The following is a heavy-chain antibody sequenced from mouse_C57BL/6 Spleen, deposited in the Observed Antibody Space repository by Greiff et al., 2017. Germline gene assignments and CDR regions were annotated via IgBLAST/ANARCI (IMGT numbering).Heavy chain of an antibody. V-gene: IGHV3-6*01. CDR3: ARGTTVVEYYFDY. J-gene: IGHJ2*01. D-gene: IGHD1-1*01. CDR1: GYSITSGYY. CDR2: ISYDGSN. Sequence: VQLQQSGPGLVKPSQSLSLTCSVTGYSITSGYYWNWIRQFPGNKLEWMGYISYDGSNNYNPSLKNRISITRDTSKNQFFLKLNSVTTEDTATYYCARGTTVVEYYFDYWGQGTTLTVSS.